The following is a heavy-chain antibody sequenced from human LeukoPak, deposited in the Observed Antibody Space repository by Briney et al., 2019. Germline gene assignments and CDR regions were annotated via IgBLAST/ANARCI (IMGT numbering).Heavy chain of an antibody. V-gene: IGHV3-30*02. J-gene: IGHJ3*02. CDR2: IRNDGSEK. Sequence: GGSLRLSCAASRFTFSHYGMYWVRQAPGKGLEWVTFIRNDGSEKYYTDSVKGRFTISRDNSKNTLYLQMNSLRAEDTAVYYCARVGKQSYGAFDIWGQGTMVTVSS. D-gene: IGHD1-26*01. CDR3: ARVGKQSYGAFDI. CDR1: RFTFSHYG.